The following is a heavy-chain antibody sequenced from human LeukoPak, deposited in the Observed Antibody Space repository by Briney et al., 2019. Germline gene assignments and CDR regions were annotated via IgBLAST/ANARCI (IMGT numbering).Heavy chain of an antibody. V-gene: IGHV3-23*01. CDR1: GFTFSSYA. CDR3: AKDGSYSGNYHNSVFDY. D-gene: IGHD1-26*01. CDR2: ISGSGGST. J-gene: IGHJ4*02. Sequence: GGSLRLSCAASGFTFSSYAMSWVRQAPGKGLEWVSAISGSGGSTYYADSVKGRFTISRDNSKNTLYLQMNSLRAEDTAVYYCAKDGSYSGNYHNSVFDYWGQGTLVTVSS.